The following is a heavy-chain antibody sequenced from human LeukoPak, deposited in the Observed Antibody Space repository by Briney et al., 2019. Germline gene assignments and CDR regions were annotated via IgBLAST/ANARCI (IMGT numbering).Heavy chain of an antibody. D-gene: IGHD6-19*01. CDR3: TTDLSGLGQWLGN. J-gene: IGHJ4*02. CDR1: GITLSNYG. CDR2: ISGRGGST. Sequence: GGSLRLSCVVSGITLSNYGMSWVRQAPGKGLEWVSGISGRGGSTNYADSVKGRFIISRDTSKNTLYLQMNSLKTEDTAVYYCTTDLSGLGQWLGNWGQGTLVTVSS. V-gene: IGHV3-23*01.